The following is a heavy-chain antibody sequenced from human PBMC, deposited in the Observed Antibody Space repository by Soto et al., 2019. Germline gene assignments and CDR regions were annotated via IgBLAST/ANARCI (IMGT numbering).Heavy chain of an antibody. CDR2: IILPFGTP. J-gene: IGHJ4*02. CDR1: GGTFSNYA. D-gene: IGHD4-17*01. CDR3: ARGADYAGYFDY. V-gene: IGHV1-69*05. Sequence: QVRLVQSGAEVKKPGSSVKDSCKASGGTFSNYAISWVRQAPGQGLEWMGGIILPFGTPNYAQKFQGRVTITPDESMTTAYMELRGLRSEDTAVYYCARGADYAGYFDYWGRGTLVTVSS.